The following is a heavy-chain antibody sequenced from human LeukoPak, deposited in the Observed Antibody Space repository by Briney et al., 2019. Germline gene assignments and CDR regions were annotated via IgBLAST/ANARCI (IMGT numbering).Heavy chain of an antibody. CDR1: AGSTSSAVYY. Sequence: LQTLSRTPTVSAGSTSSAVYYCSSIRQHPGKGLEWIGYIYYSGSTYYRPSIKSQVTISVDTSKNQFSLKLSSVTAEDTAVYYCARSGNAFDIWGQGTMVTVSS. D-gene: IGHD1-26*01. V-gene: IGHV4-31*01. CDR2: IYYSGST. CDR3: ARSGNAFDI. J-gene: IGHJ3*02.